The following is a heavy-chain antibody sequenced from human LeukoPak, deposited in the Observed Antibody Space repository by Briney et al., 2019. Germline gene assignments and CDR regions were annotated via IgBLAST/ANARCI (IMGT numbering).Heavy chain of an antibody. CDR3: SKERGAFSPFGN. Sequence: PSETLSLTCGVSGGSICSTNWWSWVRQPPGQGLEWIGEISLSGVTNYNPSLKSRVTMSRDRSKNPLSLTLTSVTAADPAVYYRSKERGAFSPFGNWGQGTLVTVSS. V-gene: IGHV4-4*02. D-gene: IGHD1-26*01. CDR2: ISLSGVT. CDR1: GGSICSTNW. J-gene: IGHJ4*02.